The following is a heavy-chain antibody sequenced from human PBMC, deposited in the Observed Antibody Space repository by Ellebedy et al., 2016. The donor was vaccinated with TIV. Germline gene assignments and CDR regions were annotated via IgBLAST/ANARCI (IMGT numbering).Heavy chain of an antibody. V-gene: IGHV4-34*01. CDR2: INHSGSS. Sequence: SETLSLXCAVYGGSFSGFYWSWIRQPPGKGLEWIGEINHSGSSNYNPSLKSRVTISGDTSKNQFSLKLSSVTAADTAVYYCVRETIVVVISAMDYYHGMDVWGQGTTVTVS. CDR3: VRETIVVVISAMDYYHGMDV. J-gene: IGHJ6*02. CDR1: GGSFSGFY. D-gene: IGHD2-15*01.